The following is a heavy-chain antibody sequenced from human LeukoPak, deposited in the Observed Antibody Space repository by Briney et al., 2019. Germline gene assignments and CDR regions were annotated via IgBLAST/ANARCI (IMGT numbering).Heavy chain of an antibody. CDR2: IWYDGSNK. CDR1: GYTFSNYG. J-gene: IGHJ4*02. V-gene: IGHV3-30*02. Sequence: PGRSLRLSCAASGYTFSNYGMNWVHQVPGKGLDWVAFIWYDGSNKYYADPVKGRFTISRDNSKNTLFLQMDSLRGEDTALYYCAKLGGDFWGQGTLVTVSS. CDR3: AKLGGDF.